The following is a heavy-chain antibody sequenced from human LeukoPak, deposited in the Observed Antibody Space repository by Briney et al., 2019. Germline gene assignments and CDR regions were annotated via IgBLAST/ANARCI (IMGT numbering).Heavy chain of an antibody. CDR2: ISGSGGST. V-gene: IGHV3-23*01. Sequence: GGSLRLSCAASGFTFSSYAMSWVRQAPGKGLEWVSAISGSGGSTYYADSVKGRFTISRDNSKNTLYLQMNSLRVEDTAVYYCASDPDSGGWSTFDNWGQGSLVTVSS. CDR1: GFTFSSYA. CDR3: ASDPDSGGWSTFDN. J-gene: IGHJ4*02. D-gene: IGHD6-19*01.